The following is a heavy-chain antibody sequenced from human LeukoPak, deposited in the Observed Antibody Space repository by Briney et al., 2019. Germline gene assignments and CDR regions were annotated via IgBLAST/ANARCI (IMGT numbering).Heavy chain of an antibody. V-gene: IGHV1-2*02. CDR1: GSTFTGYY. Sequence: ASVKVSCKASGSTFTGYYMHWVRQAPGQGLEWMGWINPNSGGTNYAQKFQGRVTMTRDTFISTAYMELSSLRSDDTAVYYCASPDYINYGAGTDCLSYWGQGTLVTVSS. CDR2: INPNSGGT. D-gene: IGHD3-10*01. J-gene: IGHJ4*02. CDR3: ASPDYINYGAGTDCLSY.